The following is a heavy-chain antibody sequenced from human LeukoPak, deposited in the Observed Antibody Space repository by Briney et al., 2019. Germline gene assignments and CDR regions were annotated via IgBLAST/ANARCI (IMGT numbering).Heavy chain of an antibody. CDR1: GFTFISYS. J-gene: IGHJ4*02. V-gene: IGHV3-21*01. D-gene: IGHD6-13*01. CDR2: ISSSSSYI. CDR3: TRAYSSSWYPDDY. Sequence: GGSLRLSCAASGFTFISYSMNWVRQAPGKGLEWVSSISSSSSYIYYADSVKGRFTISRDNAKNSLYLQMNSLRAEHTAVYYCTRAYSSSWYPDDYWGQGTLVTVS.